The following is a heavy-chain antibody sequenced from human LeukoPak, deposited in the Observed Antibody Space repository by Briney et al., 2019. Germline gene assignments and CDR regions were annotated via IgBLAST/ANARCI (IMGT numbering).Heavy chain of an antibody. CDR3: ARVPLGRVTIFGVVRNWFDP. V-gene: IGHV1-8*01. CDR1: GYTFTSYD. Sequence: ASVKVSCKASGYTFTSYDTNWVRQATGQGLEWMGWMNPNSGKTGYAQKFQGRVTMTRNTSISTAYMELSSLRSEDTAVYYCARVPLGRVTIFGVVRNWFDPWGQGTLVTVSS. D-gene: IGHD3-3*01. J-gene: IGHJ5*02. CDR2: MNPNSGKT.